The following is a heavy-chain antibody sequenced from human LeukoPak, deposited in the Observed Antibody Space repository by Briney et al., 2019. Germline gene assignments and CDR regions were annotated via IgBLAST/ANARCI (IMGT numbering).Heavy chain of an antibody. CDR2: ISYDGSNK. CDR3: ANNYGGNYGVEGDVFDY. V-gene: IGHV3-30*18. D-gene: IGHD4-23*01. CDR1: GFTFSSYG. Sequence: GRSLRLSCAASGFTFSSYGMHWVRQAPGKGLEWVAVISYDGSNKYYADSVKGRFTISRDNSKNTLYLQMNSLRAEDTAVYYCANNYGGNYGVEGDVFDYWGQGTLVTVCS. J-gene: IGHJ4*02.